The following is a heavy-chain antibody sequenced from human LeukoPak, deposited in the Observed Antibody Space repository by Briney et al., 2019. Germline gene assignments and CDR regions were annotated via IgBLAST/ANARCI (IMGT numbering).Heavy chain of an antibody. Sequence: SETLSLTCTVSGGSISSSSYYWGWIRQPPGKGLEWIGSIYYIGSTYYNPFLKSRVTISVDTSKNQFSLKLSSVTAADTAVYYCARRVYCSGGSCYSAIWGYYYGMDVWGQGTTVTVSS. J-gene: IGHJ6*02. D-gene: IGHD2-15*01. CDR1: GGSISSSSYY. CDR2: IYYIGST. V-gene: IGHV4-39*01. CDR3: ARRVYCSGGSCYSAIWGYYYGMDV.